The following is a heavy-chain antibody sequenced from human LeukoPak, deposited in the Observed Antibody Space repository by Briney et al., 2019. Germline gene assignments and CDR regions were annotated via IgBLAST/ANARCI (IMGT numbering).Heavy chain of an antibody. CDR1: GGSISSYY. J-gene: IGHJ4*02. CDR2: IYYSGST. Sequence: KPSETLSLTCTVSGGSISSYYWSWIRQPPGKGLEWIGYIYYSGSTNYNPSLKSRVTISVDTSKNQFSLKLSSVTAADTAVYYCARSLHSYGFDYWGQGTLVTVSS. CDR3: ARSLHSYGFDY. D-gene: IGHD5-18*01. V-gene: IGHV4-59*01.